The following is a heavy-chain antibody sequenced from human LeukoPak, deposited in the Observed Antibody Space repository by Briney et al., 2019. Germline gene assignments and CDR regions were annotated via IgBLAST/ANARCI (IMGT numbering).Heavy chain of an antibody. CDR3: ARVAYYDSSGYYYVMDAFDI. CDR1: GYTFTSYD. J-gene: IGHJ3*02. Sequence: ASVKVSCKASGYTFTSYDINWVRQATGQGLEWMGWMNPNSGNTGHAQKFQGRVTITRNTSISTAYMELSSLRSEDTAVYYCARVAYYDSSGYYYVMDAFDIWGQGTMVTVSS. V-gene: IGHV1-8*03. CDR2: MNPNSGNT. D-gene: IGHD3-22*01.